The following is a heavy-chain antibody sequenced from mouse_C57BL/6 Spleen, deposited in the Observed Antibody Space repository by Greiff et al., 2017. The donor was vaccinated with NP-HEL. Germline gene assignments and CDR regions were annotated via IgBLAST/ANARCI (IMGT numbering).Heavy chain of an antibody. D-gene: IGHD1-1*01. J-gene: IGHJ3*01. V-gene: IGHV1-82*01. CDR3: AIEPPLLLGCAY. Sequence: QVQLKESGPELVKPGASVKISCKASGYAFSSSWMNWVKQRPGKGLEWIGRIYPGDGDTNYNGKFKGKATLTADKSSSTAYMQLSSLTSEDSAVYFCAIEPPLLLGCAYWGQGTLVTVSA. CDR2: IYPGDGDT. CDR1: GYAFSSSW.